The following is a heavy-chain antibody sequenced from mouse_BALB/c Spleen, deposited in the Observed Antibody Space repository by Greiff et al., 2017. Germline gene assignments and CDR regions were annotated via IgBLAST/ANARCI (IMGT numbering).Heavy chain of an antibody. V-gene: IGHV3-6*02. CDR1: GYSITSGYY. CDR3: ARDKVYDGFYYAMDY. Sequence: EVKLMESGPGLVKPSQSLSLTCSVTGYSITSGYYWNWIRQFPGNKLEWMGYISYDGSNNYNPSLKNRISITRDTSKNQFFLKLNSVTTEDTATYYCARDKVYDGFYYAMDYWGQGTSVTVSS. J-gene: IGHJ4*01. D-gene: IGHD2-3*01. CDR2: ISYDGSN.